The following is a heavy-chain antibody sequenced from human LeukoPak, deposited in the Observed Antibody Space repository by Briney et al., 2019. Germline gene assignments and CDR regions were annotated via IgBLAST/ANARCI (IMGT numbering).Heavy chain of an antibody. CDR2: IYTSGST. D-gene: IGHD1-26*01. J-gene: IGHJ4*02. CDR3: ARGGYYGSFDH. CDR1: GGSISSGSYY. V-gene: IGHV4-61*02. Sequence: SETLSLTCTVSGGSISSGSYYWSWIRQPAGKGLEWIGRIYTSGSTNYNPSLKSRVTISVDTSKNQFSLKLSSVTAADTAVYYCARGGYYGSFDHWGQGTLVTVSS.